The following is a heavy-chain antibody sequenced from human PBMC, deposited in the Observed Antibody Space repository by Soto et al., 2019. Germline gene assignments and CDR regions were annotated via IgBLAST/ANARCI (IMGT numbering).Heavy chain of an antibody. D-gene: IGHD3-3*01. CDR3: ARIRDVKRSVDY. V-gene: IGHV4-30-4*01. CDR2: IYYSGST. Sequence: SETLSLTCTVSGGSISRGDYYWRWIRQPPGKGLEWIGYIYYSGSTYYNPSLKSRVTISVDTSKNQFSLKLSSVTAADTAVYYCARIRDVKRSVDYWGQGTLVTVSS. J-gene: IGHJ4*02. CDR1: GGSISRGDYY.